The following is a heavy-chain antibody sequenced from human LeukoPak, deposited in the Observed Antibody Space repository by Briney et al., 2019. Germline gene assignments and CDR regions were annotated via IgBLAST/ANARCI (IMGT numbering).Heavy chain of an antibody. D-gene: IGHD2-2*01. CDR3: ARPRGVVVPAAMPLTYYYGMDV. Sequence: ASVKVSCKASGGTFSSYAISWVRQAPGQGLEWMGGIIPIFGTANYAQKFQGRVTITADESTSTAYMELSSLRSEDTAVYYCARPRGVVVPAAMPLTYYYGMDVWGQGTTVTVSS. CDR1: GGTFSSYA. V-gene: IGHV1-69*13. J-gene: IGHJ6*02. CDR2: IIPIFGTA.